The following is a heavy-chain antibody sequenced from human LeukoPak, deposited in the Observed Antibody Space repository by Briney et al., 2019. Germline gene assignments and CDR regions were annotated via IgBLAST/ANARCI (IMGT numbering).Heavy chain of an antibody. CDR2: LSYDGSNE. Sequence: PGGSLRLSCAASGVTFSTYGMHWVRQAPGKGLEWVAVLSYDGSNEYYADSVKGRFTISRDNSKNTVYLQMNSLRVEDTAVYYCARGDGVYVYWGQGTLVTVS. V-gene: IGHV3-30*03. CDR3: ARGDGVYVY. D-gene: IGHD5/OR15-5a*01. CDR1: GVTFSTYG. J-gene: IGHJ4*02.